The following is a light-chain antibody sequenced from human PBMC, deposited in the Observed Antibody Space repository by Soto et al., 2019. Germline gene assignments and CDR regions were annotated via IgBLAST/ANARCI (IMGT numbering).Light chain of an antibody. Sequence: DIQLTQSPSFLSASVGDRVTITCRASQGISSYLAWYQQKPGKAPNLLISGASTLEEGVPSRFRGSGSGTEFTLTITSLQTDDFATYYCQQYITYSTFGQGTKVDIK. V-gene: IGKV1-9*01. CDR3: QQYITYST. CDR1: QGISSY. CDR2: GAS. J-gene: IGKJ1*01.